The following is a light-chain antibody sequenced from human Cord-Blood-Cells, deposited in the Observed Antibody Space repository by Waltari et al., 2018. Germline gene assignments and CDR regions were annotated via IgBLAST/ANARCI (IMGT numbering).Light chain of an antibody. V-gene: IGKV2-28*01. J-gene: IGKJ2*01. CDR3: MQALQTPRT. CDR2: LGS. CDR1: QSLLHSNGYNY. Sequence: DIVMTQSPLSLPVTPGEPASISCRSSQSLLHSNGYNYLDWYLQKPGQSPSLLIYLGSNRASGVPDRFSGSGSGTDFTLKISRVEAEDVGVYYCMQALQTPRTFGQGTKLEIK.